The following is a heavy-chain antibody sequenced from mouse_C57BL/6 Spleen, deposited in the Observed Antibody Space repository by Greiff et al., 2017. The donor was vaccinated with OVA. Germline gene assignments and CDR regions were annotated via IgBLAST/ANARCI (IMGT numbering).Heavy chain of an antibody. J-gene: IGHJ3*01. CDR2: IDPEDGDT. D-gene: IGHD2-3*01. Sequence: DVKLQESGAELVRPGASVKLSCTASGFNIKDYYMHWVKQRPEQGLEWIGRIDPEDGDTDYAPKFQGKATMTADTSSNTAYLQLSSLTSEDTAVYYCTWIYDGYYGAWFAYWGQGTLVTVSA. V-gene: IGHV14-1*01. CDR3: TWIYDGYYGAWFAY. CDR1: GFNIKDYY.